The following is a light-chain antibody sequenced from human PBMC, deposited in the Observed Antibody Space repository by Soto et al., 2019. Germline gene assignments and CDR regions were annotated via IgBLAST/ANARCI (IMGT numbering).Light chain of an antibody. CDR2: GVS. V-gene: IGKV3-20*01. CDR3: QQHGTSPIT. CDR1: QSVTSSD. Sequence: EIVLTQSPGTVSLSPGERSTLSCRASQSVTSSDLAWYQQKPGQAPRLLIYGVSSRATGIPDRFSGSGSGTDFTLTISRLEPEDFAVYYCQQHGTSPITFGQGTRLEI. J-gene: IGKJ5*01.